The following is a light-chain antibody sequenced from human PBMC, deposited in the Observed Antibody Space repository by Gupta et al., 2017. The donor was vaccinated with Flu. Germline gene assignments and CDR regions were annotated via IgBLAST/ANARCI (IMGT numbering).Light chain of an antibody. CDR1: QIISTH. CDR3: QQTFGTFGAS. CDR2: AAS. V-gene: IGKV1-39*01. J-gene: IGKJ4*01. Sequence: SSLSASVGDSVTITCRASQIISTHLHWYQQKPGQPPNLLIYAASSLQSGVPPRFSGSGSGTDFSLTITSLQPDDSATYYCQQTFGTFGASFGGGTKVEI.